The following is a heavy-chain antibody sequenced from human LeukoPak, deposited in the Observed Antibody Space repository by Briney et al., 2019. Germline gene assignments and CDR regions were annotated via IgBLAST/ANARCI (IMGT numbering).Heavy chain of an antibody. CDR3: ATRQRGGGVDFQH. CDR1: GGSISSNSYY. CDR2: IYYSGST. V-gene: IGHV4-39*07. D-gene: IGHD1-1*01. Sequence: SETLSLTCTVSGGSISSNSYYWGWIRQPPGKGLEWIGSIYYSGSTSYNPSLKSRVTISVDTSKNQFSLKLSSVTAADTAVYYCATRQRGGGVDFQHWGQGTLVTVSS. J-gene: IGHJ1*01.